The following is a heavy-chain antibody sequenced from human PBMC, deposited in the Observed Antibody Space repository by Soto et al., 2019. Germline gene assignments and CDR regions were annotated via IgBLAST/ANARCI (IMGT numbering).Heavy chain of an antibody. CDR3: STAEVDY. J-gene: IGHJ4*02. CDR1: GFNFGNNW. Sequence: EVQLVESGGGLVQLGGSLRLSCAASGFNFGNNWMHWVRQAPVKGLEWVSRMNSDGRTTNYADSVKVRFTVSRDNAKNTLYLQMNSLRAEDTAVYYCSTAEVDYWGLGTLVTGSS. V-gene: IGHV3-74*01. CDR2: MNSDGRTT.